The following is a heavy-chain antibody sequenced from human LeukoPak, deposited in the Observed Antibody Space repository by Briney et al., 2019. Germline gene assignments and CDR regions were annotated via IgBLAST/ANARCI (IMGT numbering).Heavy chain of an antibody. CDR3: AKHQDYGAFDI. Sequence: GGSLRLSCAASGFTFSGYAMSWVRQAPGKGLEWVSTISGSGGSTYYADSVKGRFTISRDNSKNTLYPQMNSLRAEDTAVYYCAKHQDYGAFDIWGQGTMLTVSS. D-gene: IGHD4-17*01. CDR1: GFTFSGYA. V-gene: IGHV3-23*01. CDR2: ISGSGGST. J-gene: IGHJ3*02.